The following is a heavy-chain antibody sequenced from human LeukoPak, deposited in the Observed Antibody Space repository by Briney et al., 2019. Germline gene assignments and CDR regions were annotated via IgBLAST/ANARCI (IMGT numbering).Heavy chain of an antibody. CDR3: AREYSSSSGSAFDI. Sequence: PSETLSLTCTVSGGSISSGGYYWSWIRQPPGKGLEWIGYIYHSGSTYYNPSLKSRVTISVDRSKNRFSLKLSSVTAADTAVYYCAREYSSSSGSAFDIWGQGTMVTVSS. CDR1: GGSISSGGYY. CDR2: IYHSGST. V-gene: IGHV4-30-2*01. J-gene: IGHJ3*02. D-gene: IGHD6-6*01.